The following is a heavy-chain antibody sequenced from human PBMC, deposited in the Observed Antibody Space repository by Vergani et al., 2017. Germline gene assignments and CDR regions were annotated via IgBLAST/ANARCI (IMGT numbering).Heavy chain of an antibody. CDR2: IYDRGST. CDR3: ARMLLLNYFDY. V-gene: IGHV4-39*01. J-gene: IGHJ4*02. CDR1: GGSISSSSYY. D-gene: IGHD3-22*01. Sequence: QLQLQESGPGLVKPSETLSLTCTVSGGSISSSSYYWGWIRQPPGKGLEWIGSIYDRGSTYYNPSLKSRVTISVDTSKNQFSLKLSSLTAADTAVYYCARMLLLNYFDYWGQGTLVTVSS.